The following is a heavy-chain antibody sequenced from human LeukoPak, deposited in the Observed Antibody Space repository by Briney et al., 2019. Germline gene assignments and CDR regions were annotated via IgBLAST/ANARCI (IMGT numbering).Heavy chain of an antibody. CDR2: ISSSGRTM. D-gene: IGHD3-22*01. CDR3: AKGGRDYYDSSGYSGNWFDP. Sequence: GGSLRLSCAASGFIFSSYEMSWVRQAPGRGLEWVSYISSSGRTMYYADSVKGRFTISRDNSKNTLYLQMNSLRAEDTAVYYCAKGGRDYYDSSGYSGNWFDPWGQGTLVTVSS. V-gene: IGHV3-48*03. J-gene: IGHJ5*02. CDR1: GFIFSSYE.